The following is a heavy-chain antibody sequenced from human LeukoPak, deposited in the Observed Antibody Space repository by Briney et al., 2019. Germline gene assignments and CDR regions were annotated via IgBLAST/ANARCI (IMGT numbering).Heavy chain of an antibody. CDR3: ASLTTVTQGYFDS. CDR1: DGSISSYY. J-gene: IGHJ4*02. Sequence: KPSETLSLTCTVSDGSISSYYWSWLRQPPGKGLEWIGYIYYSGSTNYNPSLKSRLTISVDTSKNQFSLKLSSVTATDTAVYYCASLTTVTQGYFDSWGQGTLVTVSS. CDR2: IYYSGST. D-gene: IGHD4-17*01. V-gene: IGHV4-59*08.